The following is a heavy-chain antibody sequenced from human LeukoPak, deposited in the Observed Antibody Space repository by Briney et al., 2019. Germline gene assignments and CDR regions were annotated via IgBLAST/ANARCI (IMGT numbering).Heavy chain of an antibody. CDR1: GGSISSYY. CDR3: ARVPYYYDSSGYVGWFDP. V-gene: IGHV4-4*07. D-gene: IGHD3-22*01. CDR2: IYTSGST. J-gene: IGHJ5*02. Sequence: SETLSLTCTVSGGSISSYYWSWIRQPAGKGLEWIGRIYTSGSTNYNPSLKSRVTISVDTSKNQFSLKLSSVTAADTAVYYCARVPYYYDSSGYVGWFDPWGQGTLVTVSS.